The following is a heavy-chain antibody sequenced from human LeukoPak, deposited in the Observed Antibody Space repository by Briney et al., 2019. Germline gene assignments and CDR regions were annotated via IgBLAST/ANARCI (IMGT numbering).Heavy chain of an antibody. Sequence: GGSLRLSCAASGFTFSSYEMNWVRQAPGKGLEWVSYISSSGSTIYYADSVKGRFTISRDNAKNSLYLQMNSLRAEDTAVYYCATDGGPAYSSSWYLYWGQGSLVTVSS. CDR2: ISSSGSTI. V-gene: IGHV3-48*03. CDR1: GFTFSSYE. CDR3: ATDGGPAYSSSWYLY. J-gene: IGHJ4*02. D-gene: IGHD6-13*01.